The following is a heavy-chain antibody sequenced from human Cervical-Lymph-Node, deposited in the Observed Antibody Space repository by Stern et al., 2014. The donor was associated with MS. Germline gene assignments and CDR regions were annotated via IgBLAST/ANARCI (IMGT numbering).Heavy chain of an antibody. CDR3: ATGEMATKSYYYYGMDV. Sequence: VQLVESGAEVKKPGSSVKVSCKASGGTFSSYAISWVRQAPGQGLEGMGGIIPIFGTANYAQKFQGRVTITADESTSTAYMELSSLRSEDTAVYYCATGEMATKSYYYYGMDVWGQGTTVTVSS. V-gene: IGHV1-69*01. CDR1: GGTFSSYA. J-gene: IGHJ6*02. D-gene: IGHD5-24*01. CDR2: IIPIFGTA.